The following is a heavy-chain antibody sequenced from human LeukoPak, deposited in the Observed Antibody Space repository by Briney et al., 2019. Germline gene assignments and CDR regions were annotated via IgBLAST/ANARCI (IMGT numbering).Heavy chain of an antibody. CDR1: GGSISSGSYY. CDR2: IYTSGST. Sequence: SETLSLTCTVSGGSISSGSYYWSWIRQPAGKGLEWIGRIYTSGSTNYNPSLKSRVTISVDTSKNQFSLKLSSVTAADTAVYYCARAWESIAGYYFDYWGQGTLVTVSS. V-gene: IGHV4-61*02. CDR3: ARAWESIAGYYFDY. J-gene: IGHJ4*02. D-gene: IGHD1-26*01.